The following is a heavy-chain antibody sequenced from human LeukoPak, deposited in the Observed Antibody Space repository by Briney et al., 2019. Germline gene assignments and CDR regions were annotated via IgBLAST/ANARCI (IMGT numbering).Heavy chain of an antibody. Sequence: PSETLSLTCTVSGGSISSGDYYWSWIRQPPGKGLEWIGYIYYSGSAYYNPSLKSRVTISVDTSKDQFSLKLSSVTAADTAVYYCARVRAPRRSYYIDYWGQGTLVTVPS. CDR3: ARVRAPRRSYYIDY. CDR2: IYYSGSA. CDR1: GGSISSGDYY. D-gene: IGHD3-10*01. J-gene: IGHJ4*02. V-gene: IGHV4-30-4*01.